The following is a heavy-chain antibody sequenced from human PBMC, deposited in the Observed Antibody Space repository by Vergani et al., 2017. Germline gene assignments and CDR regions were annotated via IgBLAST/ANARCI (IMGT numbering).Heavy chain of an antibody. CDR1: GFTFDDYT. CDR2: ISWDGGST. V-gene: IGHV3-43*01. Sequence: EVQPVESGGVVVQPGGSLRLSCAASGFTFDDYTMHWVRQAPGKGLEWVSLISWDGGSTYYADSVKGRFTISRDNSKNSLYLQMNSLRTEDTALYYCAKDISGWPKYYYNLYGMDDWGQGTMVTVSS. D-gene: IGHD6-19*01. J-gene: IGHJ6*02. CDR3: AKDISGWPKYYYNLYGMDD.